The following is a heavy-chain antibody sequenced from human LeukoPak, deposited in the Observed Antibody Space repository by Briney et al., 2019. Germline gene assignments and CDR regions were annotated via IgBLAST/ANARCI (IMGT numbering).Heavy chain of an antibody. V-gene: IGHV3-23*01. J-gene: IGHJ3*02. CDR1: GFTFSHYD. Sequence: PGGSLRLXCAASGFTFSHYDMTWVRQAPGKGLEWVSGIITSGSNTYYADSVKGRFTISRDNSKNTLYLQMNSLRAEDTALYYCAKTVRRSFDIWGQGTMVTVSS. CDR3: AKTVRRSFDI. D-gene: IGHD6-6*01. CDR2: IITSGSNT.